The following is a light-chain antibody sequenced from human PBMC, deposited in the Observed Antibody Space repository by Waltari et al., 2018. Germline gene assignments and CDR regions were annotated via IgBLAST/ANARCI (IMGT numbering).Light chain of an antibody. J-gene: IGLJ3*02. Sequence: QSVLTQPPSASGTPGQRVTIPCSGSSSNIGSNTVNWYQQLPGTAPKLLIYKNNQGPSGVPDRFSGYKSGTSASLAISGLQSEDEADYYCAAWDDSLNGPVFGGGTKLTVL. CDR2: KNN. CDR1: SSNIGSNT. V-gene: IGLV1-44*01. CDR3: AAWDDSLNGPV.